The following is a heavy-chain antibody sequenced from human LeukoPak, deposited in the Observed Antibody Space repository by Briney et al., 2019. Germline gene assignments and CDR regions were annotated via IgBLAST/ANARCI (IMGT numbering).Heavy chain of an antibody. V-gene: IGHV3-30*04. J-gene: IGHJ4*02. CDR2: ISYDGSNK. Sequence: PGGSLRLSCAASGFTFSSYAMHWVRQAPGKGLEWVAVISYDGSNKYYADSVKGRFTISRDNSKNTLYLQMNSLRAEDTAVYYCAKARNYLYYFDYWGQGTLVTVSS. CDR3: AKARNYLYYFDY. D-gene: IGHD4-11*01. CDR1: GFTFSSYA.